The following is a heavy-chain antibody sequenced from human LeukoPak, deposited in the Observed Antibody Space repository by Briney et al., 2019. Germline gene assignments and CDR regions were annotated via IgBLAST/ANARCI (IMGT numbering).Heavy chain of an antibody. Sequence: GRSLRLSCAASGFTFSSYAMHWVRQAPGKGLEWVAVISYDGSNKYYADSVKGRFTISRDNSKNTLYLQMNSLRAEDTAVYYCASTPITIFGVVIRYYYYYSMDVWGQGTTVTVSS. D-gene: IGHD3-3*01. CDR1: GFTFSSYA. J-gene: IGHJ6*02. V-gene: IGHV3-30-3*01. CDR3: ASTPITIFGVVIRYYYYYSMDV. CDR2: ISYDGSNK.